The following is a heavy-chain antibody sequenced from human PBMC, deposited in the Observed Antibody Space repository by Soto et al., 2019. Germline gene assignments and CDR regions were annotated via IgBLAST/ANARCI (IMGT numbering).Heavy chain of an antibody. CDR3: ARDDAMVREFDY. J-gene: IGHJ4*02. D-gene: IGHD3-10*01. CDR2: ITAYNGNT. Sequence: QVQLVQSGAEVKKPGASVKVSCKASGYTFTSYGISWVRQAPGQGLDWMGWITAYNGNTNYAQKLQGRVTMSTDTSTSTGYMELRSLRSDDTAVYYCARDDAMVREFDYWGQGTLVTVSS. V-gene: IGHV1-18*01. CDR1: GYTFTSYG.